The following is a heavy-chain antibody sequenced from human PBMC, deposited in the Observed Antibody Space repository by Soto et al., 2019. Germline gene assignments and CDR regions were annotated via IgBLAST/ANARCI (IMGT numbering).Heavy chain of an antibody. V-gene: IGHV4-4*02. D-gene: IGHD3-9*01. J-gene: IGHJ4*02. CDR3: ARSFAWYAIDY. Sequence: QVLLQESGPGLVQPSGTLSLSCAVSGDSISSHYFGGWVRQPPGKGLEWFGDISQRGSVNYNPSLQRRITLSMDKSKNQFSLRPNSVTAADTAVYYCARSFAWYAIDYWGQGTLVIVSS. CDR1: GDSISSHYF. CDR2: ISQRGSV.